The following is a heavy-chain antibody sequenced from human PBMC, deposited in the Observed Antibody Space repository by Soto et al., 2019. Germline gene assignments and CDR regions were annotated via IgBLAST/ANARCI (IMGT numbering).Heavy chain of an antibody. J-gene: IGHJ3*02. CDR1: GYTFTSYG. CDR3: ARYYDFWSGFSAAFDI. CDR2: ISAYNGNT. V-gene: IGHV1-18*01. Sequence: GASVKVSCKASGYTFTSYGISWVRQAPGQGLEWMGWISAYNGNTNYAQKLQGRVTMTTDTSTSTAYMELRSLRSDDTAVYYCARYYDFWSGFSAAFDIWGQGTMVTVSS. D-gene: IGHD3-3*01.